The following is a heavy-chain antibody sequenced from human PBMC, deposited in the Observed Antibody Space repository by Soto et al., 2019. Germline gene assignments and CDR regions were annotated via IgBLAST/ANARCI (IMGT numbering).Heavy chain of an antibody. V-gene: IGHV3-23*01. CDR1: GFTFSSYA. Sequence: EVQLLESGGGLVQPGGSLRLSCAASGFTFSSYAMSWVRQAPGKGLEWVSAISGSGGSTYYADSVKGRFTISRDNSKNTLYLQMNSLRAEDTAVYYCASDRFGYYYDSSGYLFDYWGQGTLVTVSS. J-gene: IGHJ4*02. CDR2: ISGSGGST. D-gene: IGHD3-22*01. CDR3: ASDRFGYYYDSSGYLFDY.